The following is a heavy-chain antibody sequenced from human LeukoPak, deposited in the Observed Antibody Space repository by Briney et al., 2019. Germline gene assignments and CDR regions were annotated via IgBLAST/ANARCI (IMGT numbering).Heavy chain of an antibody. J-gene: IGHJ6*04. CDR3: ARDSSSFSYYYYGMDV. V-gene: IGHV3-7*03. CDR1: GFTYSSYW. Sequence: GGSLRLSCAASGFTYSSYWMSWVRQAPGKGLEWVANIKQDGSEKYYVDSVRGRFTISRDNAKNSLYLQMNSLRAEDTAVYYCARDSSSFSYYYYGMDVWGKGTTVTVSS. CDR2: IKQDGSEK. D-gene: IGHD6-13*01.